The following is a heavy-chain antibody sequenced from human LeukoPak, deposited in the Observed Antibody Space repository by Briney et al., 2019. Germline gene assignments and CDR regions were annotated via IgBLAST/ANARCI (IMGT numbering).Heavy chain of an antibody. J-gene: IGHJ5*02. D-gene: IGHD6-19*01. V-gene: IGHV4-59*04. Sequence: SETLSLTCAVYGGSFSNYYWSWIRQPPGKGLEWIGTIYYSGVTYYNPSLKSRVTMSVDTSDNQFSLRLISVTAADKAVYYCARHFPHMDFTGWKQGWFDPWGQGTLVTVSS. CDR3: ARHFPHMDFTGWKQGWFDP. CDR1: GGSFSNYY. CDR2: IYYSGVT.